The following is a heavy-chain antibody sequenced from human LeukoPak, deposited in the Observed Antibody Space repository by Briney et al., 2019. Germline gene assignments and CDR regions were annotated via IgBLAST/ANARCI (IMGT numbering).Heavy chain of an antibody. D-gene: IGHD1-26*01. CDR3: AKGGIVGVNEY. Sequence: PGGCLRLSCEASGFTFSAFAMRWVRHAPGKGLQWVSSIGAGGSTYYADSVNGRFTMSRDNSRNTVYLQMNSLRADDTAVYFCAKGGIVGVNEYWGQGTLVTVSS. CDR1: GFTFSAFA. V-gene: IGHV3-23*01. J-gene: IGHJ4*02. CDR2: IGAGGST.